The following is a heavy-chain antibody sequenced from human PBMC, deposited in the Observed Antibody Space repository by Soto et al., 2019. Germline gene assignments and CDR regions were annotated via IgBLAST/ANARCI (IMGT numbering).Heavy chain of an antibody. J-gene: IGHJ4*02. CDR1: GFNFNNYA. D-gene: IGHD3-3*01. CDR2: ISSRGGTT. Sequence: PGGSLRLSCAASGFNFNNYAMTWVRQAPGKGLEWVSSISSRGGTTYYVDSVKGRFTISRDNSKNTLFLQVNNLRAEDTAVYYCAKEAIMTFGVATLEHWGQGTLVTVSS. CDR3: AKEAIMTFGVATLEH. V-gene: IGHV3-23*01.